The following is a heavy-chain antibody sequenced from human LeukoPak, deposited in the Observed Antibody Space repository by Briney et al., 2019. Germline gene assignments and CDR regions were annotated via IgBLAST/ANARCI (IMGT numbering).Heavy chain of an antibody. V-gene: IGHV1-69*02. CDR3: ASDREGYSSSVSWFDP. CDR2: IIPILGIA. J-gene: IGHJ5*02. D-gene: IGHD6-13*01. Sequence: ASVKVSCKASGGTFSSYTISWVRQAPGQGLEWMGRIIPILGIANYAQKFQGRVTITADKSTSTAYMELSSLRSEDTAVYYCASDREGYSSSVSWFDPWGQGTLVTVSS. CDR1: GGTFSSYT.